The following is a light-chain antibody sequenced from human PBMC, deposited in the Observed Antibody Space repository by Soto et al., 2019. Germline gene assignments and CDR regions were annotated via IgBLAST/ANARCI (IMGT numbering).Light chain of an antibody. J-gene: IGKJ1*01. CDR1: QAISTW. V-gene: IGKV1D-12*01. Sequence: DIQMTQSPSSVSASVGDRVTITCRASQAISTWLAWYQQKPGKAPKLLIYAASNLQTGVPSRFSGSGTGTDFTLTISSLQPEDFATYYCQQANSFPRTFGQGTKVEIQ. CDR3: QQANSFPRT. CDR2: AAS.